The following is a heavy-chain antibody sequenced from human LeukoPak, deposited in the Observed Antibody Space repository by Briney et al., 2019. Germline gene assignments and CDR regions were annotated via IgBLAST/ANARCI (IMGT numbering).Heavy chain of an antibody. V-gene: IGHV1-46*01. CDR1: GYTFTSYE. J-gene: IGHJ5*02. D-gene: IGHD3-16*01. CDR3: ATGPGGSNNWFDP. Sequence: ASVKVSCKASGYTFTSYEMHWVRQPPGQGLQWMGIINPSGGSTSYAQKFRGRVTMTRDMSTSTVYMELSSLRSEDTAVYYCATGPGGSNNWFDPWGQGTLVTVSS. CDR2: INPSGGST.